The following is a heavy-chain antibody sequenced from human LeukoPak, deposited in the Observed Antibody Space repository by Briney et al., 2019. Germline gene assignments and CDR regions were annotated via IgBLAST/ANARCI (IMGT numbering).Heavy chain of an antibody. Sequence: GGSLRLSCAASGFTFSSYAMSWVRQAPGKGLEWVSAISGSGGSTYYADSVKGRFTISRDNSRDNSKNTLYLQMNSLRAEDTAVYFCAKAASGYYYDSSGYYSLQFDYWGQGTLVTVSS. CDR1: GFTFSSYA. J-gene: IGHJ4*02. D-gene: IGHD3-22*01. CDR2: ISGSGGST. CDR3: AKAASGYYYDSSGYYSLQFDY. V-gene: IGHV3-23*01.